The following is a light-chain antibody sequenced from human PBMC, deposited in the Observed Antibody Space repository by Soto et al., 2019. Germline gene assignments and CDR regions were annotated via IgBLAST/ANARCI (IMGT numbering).Light chain of an antibody. J-gene: IGKJ5*01. V-gene: IGKV1-39*01. CDR1: QSISSY. CDR2: AAS. CDR3: QQSYSTPFT. Sequence: DIQMTQSPSSLSASVGDRVTITCRASQSISSYLNWYQQKPGKAPKLLIYAASSLQSGVPSRLSGSGSGTDFTLTISSLHPEDFATYYCQQSYSTPFTFGQGTRLEI.